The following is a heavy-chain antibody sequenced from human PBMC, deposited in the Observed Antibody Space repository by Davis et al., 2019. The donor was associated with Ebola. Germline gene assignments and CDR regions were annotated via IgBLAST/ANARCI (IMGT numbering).Heavy chain of an antibody. V-gene: IGHV4-34*01. CDR2: INHSGST. CDR1: GGSFSGYY. CDR3: ARLGGGFSLVDQ. D-gene: IGHD4-23*01. J-gene: IGHJ4*02. Sequence: MPSETLSLTCAVYGGSFSGYYWSWIRQPPGKGLEWIGEINHSGSTNYNPSLKSRVTISVDTSKNQFSLSLSSVTAPDTAVYYCARLGGGFSLVDQWGQGTLVTVSS.